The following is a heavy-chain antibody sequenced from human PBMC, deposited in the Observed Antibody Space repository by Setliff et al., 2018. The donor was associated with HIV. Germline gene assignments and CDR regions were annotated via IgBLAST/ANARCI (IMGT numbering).Heavy chain of an antibody. D-gene: IGHD2-8*01. V-gene: IGHV4-31*03. CDR1: GGSISSGGYY. CDR2: IYYSGST. CDR3: ASGFVLRPFFRGGMDV. Sequence: TSETLSLTCTVSGGSISSGGYYWSWIRQHPGKGPEWIGYIYYSGSTYYNPSLESRVTISVDTSKNHFSLKLSSVTAADTAVYYCASGFVLRPFFRGGMDVWGQGTTVTVSS. J-gene: IGHJ6*02.